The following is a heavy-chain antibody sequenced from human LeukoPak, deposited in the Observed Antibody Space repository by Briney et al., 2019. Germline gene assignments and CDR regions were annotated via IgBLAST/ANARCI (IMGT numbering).Heavy chain of an antibody. V-gene: IGHV3-11*05. J-gene: IGHJ4*02. CDR1: GFTFSDYY. CDR3: ARDPSLFTSGWIDY. D-gene: IGHD6-19*01. CDR2: ISGSSTYT. Sequence: GGSLRLSCAASGFTFSDYYMNWIRQAPGKGLEWVSYISGSSTYTNYADSVKGRFTISRDNAKNSLHLQMDSLRAEDTAVYYCARDPSLFTSGWIDYWGQGTLVTVSS.